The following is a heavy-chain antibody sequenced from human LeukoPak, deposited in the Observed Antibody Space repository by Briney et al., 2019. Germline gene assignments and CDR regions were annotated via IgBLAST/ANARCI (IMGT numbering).Heavy chain of an antibody. CDR3: ARRETGRSYYFDY. D-gene: IGHD1-1*01. CDR2: IYYSGST. Sequence: SQTLSLTCTVSGGSISSGGYYWSWIRQHPGKGLEWIGYIYYSGSTYYNPSLKSRVTISVDTSKNQFSLKLSSVTAADTAVYYCARRETGRSYYFDYWGQGTLVTVPS. V-gene: IGHV4-31*03. CDR1: GGSISSGGYY. J-gene: IGHJ4*02.